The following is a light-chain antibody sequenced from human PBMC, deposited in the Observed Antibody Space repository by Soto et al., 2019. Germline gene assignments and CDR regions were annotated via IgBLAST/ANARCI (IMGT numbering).Light chain of an antibody. CDR3: HQYGYTPFT. V-gene: IGKV3-20*01. CDR2: GAS. Sequence: EMVLTQSPGTLSLSPGERATLSCRASQSVSNSYVAWYQQKPGQAPRLLIYGASSRATGIPDRFSGSGSRSALTLTNRRLEPEDFAVYYCHQYGYTPFTFGPGTKVDSK. J-gene: IGKJ3*01. CDR1: QSVSNSY.